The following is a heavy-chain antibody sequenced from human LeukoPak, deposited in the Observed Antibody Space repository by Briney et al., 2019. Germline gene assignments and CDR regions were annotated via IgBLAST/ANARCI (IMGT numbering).Heavy chain of an antibody. V-gene: IGHV3-23*01. CDR3: AKDSYDYPWSYFDY. D-gene: IGHD3-16*01. J-gene: IGHJ4*03. Sequence: GGSLRLSCAASGFTFSSYAMSWVRQAPGKGLESVSAISGSGGSTYYADSVKGRFTISRDNSKNTLYLQMNSLRAEDTAVYYCAKDSYDYPWSYFDYWGQGTLVTVSS. CDR2: ISGSGGST. CDR1: GFTFSSYA.